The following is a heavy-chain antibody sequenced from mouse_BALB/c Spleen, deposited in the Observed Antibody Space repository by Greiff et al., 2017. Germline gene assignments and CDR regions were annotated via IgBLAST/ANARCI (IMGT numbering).Heavy chain of an antibody. CDR1: GYTFSSYW. D-gene: IGHD1-3*01. CDR2: ILPGSGST. J-gene: IGHJ4*01. V-gene: IGHV1-9*01. CDR3: ARSALKDYAMDY. Sequence: QVQLQQSGAELMKPGASVKISCKATGYTFSSYWIEWVKQRPGHGLEWIGEILPGSGSTNYNEKFKGKATFTADTSSNTAYMQLSSLTSEDSAVYYCARSALKDYAMDYWGQGTSVTVSS.